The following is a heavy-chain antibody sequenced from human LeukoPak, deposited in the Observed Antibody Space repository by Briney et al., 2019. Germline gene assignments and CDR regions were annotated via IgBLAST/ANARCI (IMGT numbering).Heavy chain of an antibody. V-gene: IGHV3-33*01. CDR1: GFTFSSYG. CDR3: AGGVEYFQH. CDR2: IWYDGSNK. J-gene: IGHJ1*01. Sequence: PGGSLRLSCAASGFTFSSYGMHWVRQAPGKGLEWVAVIWYDGSNKYYADSVKGRFTISRDNSKNTLYLQMNSLRAEDTAVYYCAGGVEYFQHWGQGTLVTVSS.